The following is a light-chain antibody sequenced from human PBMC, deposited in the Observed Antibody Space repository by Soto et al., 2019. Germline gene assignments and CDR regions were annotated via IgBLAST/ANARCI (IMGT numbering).Light chain of an antibody. CDR3: QQYGTSPT. J-gene: IGKJ4*01. CDR2: GAS. CDR1: QSVSSSY. V-gene: IGKV3-20*01. Sequence: EIVLTQSPGTLSLSPGERATLSCRASQSVSSSYLAWYQHKPGQAPRLLIYGASSRATGIPDRFSGSGSGTDFTLTISRLEPEDFAVYYCQQYGTSPTFGGGTKV.